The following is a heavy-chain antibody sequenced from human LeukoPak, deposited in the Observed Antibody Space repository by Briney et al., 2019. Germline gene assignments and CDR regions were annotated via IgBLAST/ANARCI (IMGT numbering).Heavy chain of an antibody. D-gene: IGHD3-10*01. Sequence: GGSLRLSCAASGFTFSSYSMNWVRQAPGKGLEWVSYISSSSTIYYADSVKGRFTISRDNAKNSLYLQMNSLRAEDTAVYYCARAARQLLWFGEFTSDYGMDVWGQGTTVTVSS. V-gene: IGHV3-48*04. J-gene: IGHJ6*02. CDR3: ARAARQLLWFGEFTSDYGMDV. CDR2: ISSSSTI. CDR1: GFTFSSYS.